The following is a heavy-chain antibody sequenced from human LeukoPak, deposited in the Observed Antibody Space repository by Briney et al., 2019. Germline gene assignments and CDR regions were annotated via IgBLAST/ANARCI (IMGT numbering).Heavy chain of an antibody. Sequence: RASVKVSCKASGGTFSSYAISWVRQAPGRGLEWMGRIIPILGIANYAQKFQGRVTITADKSTSTAYMELSSLRSEDTAVYYCAIWNVDTAFDYWGQGTLVTVSS. D-gene: IGHD5-18*01. CDR3: AIWNVDTAFDY. J-gene: IGHJ4*02. CDR1: GGTFSSYA. CDR2: IIPILGIA. V-gene: IGHV1-69*04.